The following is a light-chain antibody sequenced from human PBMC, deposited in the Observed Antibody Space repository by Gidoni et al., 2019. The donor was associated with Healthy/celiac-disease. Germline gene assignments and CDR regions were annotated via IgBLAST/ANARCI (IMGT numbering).Light chain of an antibody. CDR3: QQYGSSPDVT. Sequence: EIVLTQSPGTLSLSPGERATLSCRASQSVSSSYLAWYQQKPGQAPRLLIYGASSRATGIPDRFSGSGSGTDFTLTISRLEPEDFAVYYCQQYGSSPDVTFXQXTKVEIK. V-gene: IGKV3-20*01. J-gene: IGKJ1*01. CDR1: QSVSSSY. CDR2: GAS.